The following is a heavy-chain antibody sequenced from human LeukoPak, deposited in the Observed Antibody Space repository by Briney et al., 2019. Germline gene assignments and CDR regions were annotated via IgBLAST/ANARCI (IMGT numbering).Heavy chain of an antibody. CDR3: ARDLHYAFDI. V-gene: IGHV3-48*01. CDR1: GDAFSSYS. CDR2: ITSSSANT. J-gene: IGHJ3*02. Sequence: PGGSLRLSCPGSGDAFSSYSMNWVRQAPGKGLEWISYITSSSANTFYADSVKGRFTISRDNVKNSLFLRMGSVRLEDTAVYYCARDLHYAFDIWGQGTMVTVSS.